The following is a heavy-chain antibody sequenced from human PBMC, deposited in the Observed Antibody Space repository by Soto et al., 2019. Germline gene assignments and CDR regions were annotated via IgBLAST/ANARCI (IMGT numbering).Heavy chain of an antibody. CDR1: GGSISSGGYS. CDR2: IYHSGST. Sequence: QLQLQESGSGLVKPSQTLSLTCAVSGGSISSGGYSWSWIRQPPGKGLEWIGDIYHSGSTYYNPSLKSRVTLSVDRSKNQFSLQLSSVPAADTAVYYCARGQVVAAQHWGQGTLVTVSS. J-gene: IGHJ4*02. CDR3: ARGQVVAAQH. D-gene: IGHD2-15*01. V-gene: IGHV4-30-2*01.